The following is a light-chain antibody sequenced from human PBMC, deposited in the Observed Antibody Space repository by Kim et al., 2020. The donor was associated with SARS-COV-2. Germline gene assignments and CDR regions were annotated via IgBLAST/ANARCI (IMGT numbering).Light chain of an antibody. V-gene: IGKV1-9*01. Sequence: IQLTQYPTSLSASVGDRVTITCRASQDIKNYLAWYQQKPGRAPKLLIYAASTLQSGVPSRFSGSGSGTDFTLTISALQPEDFGDYHCQQFNSPYTFGQGTKLEI. CDR2: AAS. CDR1: QDIKNY. CDR3: QQFNSPYT. J-gene: IGKJ2*01.